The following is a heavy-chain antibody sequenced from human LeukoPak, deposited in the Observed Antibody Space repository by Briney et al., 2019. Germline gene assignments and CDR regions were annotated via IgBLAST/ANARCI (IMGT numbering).Heavy chain of an antibody. Sequence: SETLSLICTVSGGSISGYYCSWVRQHPGKEMEWIGYVYSSGNTNYNHSLKSRVTLSVDTSKNQCSLNLSSVTAADTAVYYCARLRVPADGGNFDSWGQGTLVTVSS. J-gene: IGHJ4*02. CDR3: ARLRVPADGGNFDS. CDR1: GGSISGYY. V-gene: IGHV4-59*08. D-gene: IGHD3-10*01. CDR2: VYSSGNT.